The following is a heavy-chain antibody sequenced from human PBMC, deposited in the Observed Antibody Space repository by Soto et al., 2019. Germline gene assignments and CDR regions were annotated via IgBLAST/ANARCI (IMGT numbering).Heavy chain of an antibody. CDR3: ARVDNRPLYGGDA. Sequence: QVQLVESGGGLVKPGGSLRLSCAASGFTFSDYYMTWIRQAPGKGLEWVSSISSIGHTTYADSVKGRFTISRDNATKSLHLKMNSLRVGDTRVYSWARVDNRPLYGGDAWGQGTTVSFSS. J-gene: IGHJ6*02. CDR1: GFTFSDYY. V-gene: IGHV3-11*06. CDR2: ISSIGHT. D-gene: IGHD2-2*03.